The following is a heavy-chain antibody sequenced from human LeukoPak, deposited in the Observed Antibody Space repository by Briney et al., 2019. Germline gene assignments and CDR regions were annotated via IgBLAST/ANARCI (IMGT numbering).Heavy chain of an antibody. CDR2: IYYSGGT. Sequence: SETLSLTCTVSGALISDRSHYWGWIRQPPGKGLEWIGTIYYSGGTSYNPSLQSRVSISIDTSKNLFSLSLNSVTAADTAVYFCVRDSRINWYYNWGQGTLVTVSS. CDR1: GALISDRSHY. CDR3: VRDSRINWYYN. V-gene: IGHV4-39*07. D-gene: IGHD1-7*01. J-gene: IGHJ4*02.